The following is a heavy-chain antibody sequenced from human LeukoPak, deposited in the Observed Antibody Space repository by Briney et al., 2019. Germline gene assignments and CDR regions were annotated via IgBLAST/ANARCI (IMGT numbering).Heavy chain of an antibody. CDR1: GYTFTNYD. D-gene: IGHD2-15*01. CDR3: ARTQKDFWFDP. J-gene: IGHJ5*02. V-gene: IGHV1-2*02. Sequence: ASVKVSCKASGYTFTNYDISWVRQAPGQGLEWMGWINPNSGGTNYAQKFQGRVTMTRDTSISTAYMELSRLRSDDTAVYYCARTQKDFWFDPWGQGTLVTVSS. CDR2: INPNSGGT.